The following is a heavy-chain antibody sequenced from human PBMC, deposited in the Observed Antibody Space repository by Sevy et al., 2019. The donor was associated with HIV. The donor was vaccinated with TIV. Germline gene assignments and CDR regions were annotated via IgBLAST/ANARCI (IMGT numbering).Heavy chain of an antibody. CDR2: ISSSGRII. CDR1: GFILTDYY. D-gene: IGHD6-19*01. V-gene: IGHV3-11*01. CDR3: VRDGASSSGWHQSYYYGMDV. J-gene: IGHJ6*02. Sequence: GGSLRLSCAASGFILTDYYMSWIRQAPGKGLEWVSYISSSGRIIYYSDSVKARFTISRDNAKSSLFLQMDSLRVEDTAVYYCVRDGASSSGWHQSYYYGMDVWGQGTTVTVSS.